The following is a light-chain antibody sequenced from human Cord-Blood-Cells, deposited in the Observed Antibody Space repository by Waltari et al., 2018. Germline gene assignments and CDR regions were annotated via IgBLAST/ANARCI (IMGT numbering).Light chain of an antibody. CDR1: SSDVGSYNL. Sequence: QSALTQPASVSGSPGQSITISCTGTSSDVGSYNLVSWYQQHPGNAPKLMIYEGSKRPSGVSTRFSRSKSGNTASLTISGLQAEDEADYSCCSYAGSSTTVVFGGGTKLTVL. CDR3: CSYAGSSTTVV. CDR2: EGS. V-gene: IGLV2-23*01. J-gene: IGLJ2*01.